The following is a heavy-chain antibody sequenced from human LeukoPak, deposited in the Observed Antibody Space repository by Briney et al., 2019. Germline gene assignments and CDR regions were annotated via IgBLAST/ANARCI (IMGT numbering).Heavy chain of an antibody. CDR1: GFTFSPYW. V-gene: IGHV3-74*01. Sequence: GGSLRLSCAASGFTFSPYWIHWVRQAPGKGLVWVSRINSDGSSTSYADSVKGRFTISRDNAKNALYLQMNSLRAEDTAVYYCARGSGQYSGYDDAFDIWGQGTMVTVSS. D-gene: IGHD5-12*01. CDR2: INSDGSST. CDR3: ARGSGQYSGYDDAFDI. J-gene: IGHJ3*02.